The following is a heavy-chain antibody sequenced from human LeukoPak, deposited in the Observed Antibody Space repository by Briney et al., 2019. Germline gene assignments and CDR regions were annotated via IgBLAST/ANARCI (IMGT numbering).Heavy chain of an antibody. D-gene: IGHD1-26*01. CDR1: GFTFSSYA. CDR2: ISGSGDNT. J-gene: IGHJ4*02. Sequence: GGSLRLSCAASGFTFSSYAMSWVRQAPGKGLEWVSGISGSGDNTYYADSVKGRFTISRDNSKNTLYVQVNSLGTEDTAAYYCAKDSGSYYIDYWGQGTLVTVSS. CDR3: AKDSGSYYIDY. V-gene: IGHV3-23*01.